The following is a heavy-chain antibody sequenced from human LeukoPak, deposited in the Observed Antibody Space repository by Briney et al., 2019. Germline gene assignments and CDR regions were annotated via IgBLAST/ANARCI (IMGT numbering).Heavy chain of an antibody. CDR2: ISPSGDIT. CDR1: GFTFSNHG. Sequence: GGSLRLSCSASGFTFSNHGMNWVRQAPGKGLEWVSGISPSGDITYYADSVKGRFTISRDNAKNSLYLQMNSLRAEDTAVYYCATPGGYGSGSSWVWGQGTLSPSPQ. D-gene: IGHD3-10*01. V-gene: IGHV3-23*01. J-gene: IGHJ4*02. CDR3: ATPGGYGSGSSWV.